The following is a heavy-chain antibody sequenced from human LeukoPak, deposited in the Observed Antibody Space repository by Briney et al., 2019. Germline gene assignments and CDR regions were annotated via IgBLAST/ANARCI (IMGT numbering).Heavy chain of an antibody. D-gene: IGHD3-22*01. Sequence: SSETLSLTCGVYGGSLSGYYWSWIRQPPGKGLEWIGEIDHSGTTNYSPSLKGRVTISVDTSRNQFSLKLNSVTAADTAVYYCARAAFYYDSGGHWGQGTLVTVSS. J-gene: IGHJ1*01. V-gene: IGHV4-34*01. CDR1: GGSLSGYY. CDR2: IDHSGTT. CDR3: ARAAFYYDSGGH.